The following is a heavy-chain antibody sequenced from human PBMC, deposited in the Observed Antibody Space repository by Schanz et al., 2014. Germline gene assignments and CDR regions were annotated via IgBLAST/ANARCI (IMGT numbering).Heavy chain of an antibody. D-gene: IGHD1-26*01. Sequence: QVQLVQSGSEVKKPGASVKVSCKASGYTFTSYGISWVRQAPGQGLEWMATINPSGGSTSFAQKFQGRVTVTRDTSISTVYVELSSLRSDDTAVYYCVRDHAGASARFGYWGQGTLVTVSS. J-gene: IGHJ4*02. CDR3: VRDHAGASARFGY. CDR2: INPSGGST. V-gene: IGHV1-46*01. CDR1: GYTFTSYG.